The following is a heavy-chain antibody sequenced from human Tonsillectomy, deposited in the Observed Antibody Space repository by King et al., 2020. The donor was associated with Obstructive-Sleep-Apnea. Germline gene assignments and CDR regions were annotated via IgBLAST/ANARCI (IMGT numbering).Heavy chain of an antibody. D-gene: IGHD3-10*01. CDR2: IYDSGST. J-gene: IGHJ3*02. CDR3: ARGEIAYGSGSYYRPAAFDI. CDR1: GGSISSGGHY. V-gene: IGHV4-31*03. Sequence: VQLQESGPGLVKPSQTLSLICTVSGGSISSGGHYWSWIRQHPGKGLEWIGNIYDSGSTHYNSSLKSRVTISVDTSKNQFSLKLSSVTAADTAVYYCARGEIAYGSGSYYRPAAFDIWGQGTMVTVSS.